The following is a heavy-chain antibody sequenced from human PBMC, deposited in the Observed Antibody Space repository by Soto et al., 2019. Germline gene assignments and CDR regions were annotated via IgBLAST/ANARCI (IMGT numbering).Heavy chain of an antibody. J-gene: IGHJ6*02. CDR2: IYPGDSDT. CDR3: ARRIGSSWYGMDV. D-gene: IGHD6-13*01. CDR1: GYSFTIYW. V-gene: IGHV5-51*01. Sequence: GESLKISCKGSGYSFTIYWIGWVRQMPGKGLEWMGIIYPGDSDTRYSPSFQGQVTISADKSISTAYLQWSSLKASDTAMYYCARRIGSSWYGMDVWGQGTTVTVSS.